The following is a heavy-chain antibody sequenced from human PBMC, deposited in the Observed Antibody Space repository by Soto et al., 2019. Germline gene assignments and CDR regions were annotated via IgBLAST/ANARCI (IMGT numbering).Heavy chain of an antibody. V-gene: IGHV3-15*01. CDR3: TTREMIWFGELLYDS. CDR2: IKSKTDGGTT. CDR1: GFTFSNAW. Sequence: GGSLRLSCAASGFTFSNAWMSWVRQAPGKGLEWVGRIKSKTDGGTTDYAAPVKGRFTISRDDSKNTLYLQMNSLKTEDTAVYYCTTREMIWFGELLYDSWGQGTLVTVSS. D-gene: IGHD3-10*01. J-gene: IGHJ4*02.